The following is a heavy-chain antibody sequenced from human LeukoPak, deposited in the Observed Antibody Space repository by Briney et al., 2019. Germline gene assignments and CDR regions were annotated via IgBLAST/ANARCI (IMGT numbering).Heavy chain of an antibody. D-gene: IGHD6-19*01. Sequence: GGSLRLSCAASGFTFSTYEMHWVRQAPGKGLEWVSDISSSGSTMYYADSVKGRFTTSRDNAKNLLYLQMHSLRAEDTAVYYCSLLAVASPQDSWGQGTLFTVS. V-gene: IGHV3-48*03. CDR2: ISSSGSTM. CDR1: GFTFSTYE. CDR3: SLLAVASPQDS. J-gene: IGHJ5*01.